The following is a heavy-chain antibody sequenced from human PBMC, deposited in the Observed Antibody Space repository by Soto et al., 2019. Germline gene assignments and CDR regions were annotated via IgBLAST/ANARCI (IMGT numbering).Heavy chain of an antibody. V-gene: IGHV4-4*02. CDR3: ARVVGGYYYGMDV. Sequence: QVQLQESGPGLVKPSGTLSLTCAVSGGSISSSNWWSWVRQPPGKGLECIGEIYHSGSTNYNPSLKSRVTISVDKYTNQFSLKLSSVTAADTAVYYCARVVGGYYYGMDVWGQGTTVTVSS. CDR1: GGSISSSNW. D-gene: IGHD2-2*01. CDR2: IYHSGST. J-gene: IGHJ6*02.